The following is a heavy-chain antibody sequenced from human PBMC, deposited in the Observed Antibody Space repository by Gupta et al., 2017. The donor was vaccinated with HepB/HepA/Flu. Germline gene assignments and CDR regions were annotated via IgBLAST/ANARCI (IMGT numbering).Heavy chain of an antibody. D-gene: IGHD3-10*01. Sequence: QVQLQHCCAGLLKPSSTLSLTCAVYGGSFSAYYWSWIRQPPGKGLQWIGEINHSGSTNYNPSLKSRVTISVDTSKNQFSLKLSSVTAADTAVYYCAKTVIVRGVEILTPFNYYYMDVWGKGTTVTVSS. CDR1: GGSFSAYY. V-gene: IGHV4-34*01. CDR2: INHSGST. CDR3: AKTVIVRGVEILTPFNYYYMDV. J-gene: IGHJ6*03.